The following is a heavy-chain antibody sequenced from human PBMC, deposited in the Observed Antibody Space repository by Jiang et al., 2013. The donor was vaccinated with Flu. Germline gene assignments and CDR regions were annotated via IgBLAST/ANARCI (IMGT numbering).Heavy chain of an antibody. CDR3: ARAMPYGPKSYYFDY. V-gene: IGHV3-48*03. CDR1: GFTFSSYE. Sequence: ASGFTFSSYEMNWVRQAPGKGLEWVSYISSSGSTIYYADSVKGRFTISRDNAKNSLYLQMNSLRAEDTAVYYCARAMPYGPKSYYFDYWGQGTLVTVSS. J-gene: IGHJ4*02. CDR2: ISSSGSTI. D-gene: IGHD4-17*01.